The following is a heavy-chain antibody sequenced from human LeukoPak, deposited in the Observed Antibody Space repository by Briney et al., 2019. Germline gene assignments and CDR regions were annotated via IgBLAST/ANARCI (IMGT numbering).Heavy chain of an antibody. V-gene: IGHV4-59*11. CDR3: ARVYYYGSGSYSPDNYYYYYMDV. Sequence: PSETLSLTCNVSGESISSHYWSWTRQSPGKGLEWIGYITNSGTTKFNPSLKSRVTISRDTSKNQISLRLSSVTAADTAVYYCARVYYYGSGSYSPDNYYYYYMDVWGKGTTVTISS. D-gene: IGHD3-10*01. CDR1: GESISSHY. CDR2: ITNSGTT. J-gene: IGHJ6*03.